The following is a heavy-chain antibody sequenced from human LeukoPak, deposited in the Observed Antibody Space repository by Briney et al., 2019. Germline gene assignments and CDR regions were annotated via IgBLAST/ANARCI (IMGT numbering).Heavy chain of an antibody. CDR3: ARLYSSGWPLEY. CDR1: GGTFSSYA. J-gene: IGHJ4*02. D-gene: IGHD6-19*01. Sequence: SVKVSCKASGGTFSSYAISWVRQAPGQGLEWMGRIIPIFGTANYAQKFQGRVTITTDESTSTAYMELNSLRSEDTAVYYCARLYSSGWPLEYWGQGTLVTVSS. CDR2: IIPIFGTA. V-gene: IGHV1-69*05.